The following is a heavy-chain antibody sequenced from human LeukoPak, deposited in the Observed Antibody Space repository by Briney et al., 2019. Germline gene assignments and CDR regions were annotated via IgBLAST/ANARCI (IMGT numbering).Heavy chain of an antibody. J-gene: IGHJ4*02. CDR3: ARYVWGSYPTFEDY. CDR2: IYYSGST. D-gene: IGHD3-16*02. CDR1: GGSISSYY. V-gene: IGHV4-59*01. Sequence: SETLSLTCTVSGGSISSYYWSWIRQPPGKGLEWIGYIYYSGSTNYNPSLKSRVTISVDTSKDQFSLKLSSVTAAHTAVYYCARYVWGSYPTFEDYWGQGTLVTVSS.